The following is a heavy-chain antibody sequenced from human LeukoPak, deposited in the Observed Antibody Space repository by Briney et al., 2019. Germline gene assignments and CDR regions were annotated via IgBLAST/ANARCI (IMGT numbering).Heavy chain of an antibody. V-gene: IGHV1-69*05. CDR1: GSPFHRFA. D-gene: IGHD2-15*01. CDR3: ARDGGGSNWFDP. J-gene: IGHJ5*02. Sequence: VSCKALGSPFHRFAISAVPQAPGQRVKGMGGIIPIFGTANYAQKFQGRVTITTDESTSTAYMELSSLRSEDTAVYYCARDGGGSNWFDPWGQGTLVTVSS. CDR2: IIPIFGTA.